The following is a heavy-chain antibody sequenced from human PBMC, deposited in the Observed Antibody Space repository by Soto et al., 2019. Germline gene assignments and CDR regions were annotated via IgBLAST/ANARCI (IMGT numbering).Heavy chain of an antibody. D-gene: IGHD5-18*01. V-gene: IGHV3-73*01. CDR2: IRSKANSYAT. CDR1: GFTFSGSA. J-gene: IGHJ6*02. CDR3: TSTAMEYYYYYGMDV. Sequence: LRLSCAASGFTFSGSAMHWVRQASGKGLEWVGRIRSKANSYATAYAASVKGRFTISRDDSKNTAYLQMNSLKTEDTAVYYCTSTAMEYYYYYGMDVWGQGTTVTVSS.